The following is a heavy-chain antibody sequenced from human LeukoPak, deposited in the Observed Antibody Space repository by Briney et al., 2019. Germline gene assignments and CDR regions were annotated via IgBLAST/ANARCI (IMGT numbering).Heavy chain of an antibody. Sequence: GSLRLSCAASGFTFSGSAMHWVRQASGKGLEWVGRIRSKANSYATAYAASVKGRFTISRDDSKNTAYLQMNSLKTEDTAVYYCTSGGEQWLVRGESYWGQGTLVTVSS. CDR1: GFTFSGSA. D-gene: IGHD6-19*01. CDR2: IRSKANSYAT. V-gene: IGHV3-73*01. J-gene: IGHJ4*02. CDR3: TSGGEQWLVRGESY.